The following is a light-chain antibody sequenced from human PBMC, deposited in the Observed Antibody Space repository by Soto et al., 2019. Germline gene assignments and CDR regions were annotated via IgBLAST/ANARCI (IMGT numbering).Light chain of an antibody. J-gene: IGKJ4*02. CDR3: YRYQNYASFT. CDR1: QSICRW. CDR2: DAY. V-gene: IGKV1-5*01. Sequence: DIQMTQSPSILSPSVGDRVTITCRASQSICRWLAWYQQKPGKAPKLLMYDAYSLESEVASRSSGRGSGTEFTLTIAGLKPEHYAIDSCYRYQNYASFTFGRGTKVDIK.